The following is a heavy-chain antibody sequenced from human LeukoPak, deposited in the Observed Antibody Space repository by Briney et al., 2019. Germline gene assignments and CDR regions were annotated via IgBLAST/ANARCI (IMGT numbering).Heavy chain of an antibody. D-gene: IGHD6-19*01. Sequence: ASVKVSCKTSGYTFISYYIHWVRQAPGQGLEWMGIINPSGGTTNYAQTFQGRITMTRDTSTSTVYMELSSLRSEDAAVYYCAREVQEEQWLEFDYWGQGTLVTVSS. J-gene: IGHJ4*02. CDR3: AREVQEEQWLEFDY. V-gene: IGHV1-46*01. CDR1: GYTFISYY. CDR2: INPSGGTT.